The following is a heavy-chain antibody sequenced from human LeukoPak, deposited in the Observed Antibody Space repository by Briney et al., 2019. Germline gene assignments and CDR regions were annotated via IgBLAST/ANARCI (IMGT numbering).Heavy chain of an antibody. CDR1: GFTFSTYG. V-gene: IGHV3-33*01. Sequence: GGSLRLSCAASGFTFSTYGMHWVRQAPGEGLEWVTIIWHDGSHKDCADSVKGRFTISRDNSKNTLYLQMNDLRAEDTAMYYCVRGWGSNVYASAFDVWGQGTMVTVSS. CDR3: VRGWGSNVYASAFDV. CDR2: IWHDGSHK. J-gene: IGHJ3*01. D-gene: IGHD3-16*01.